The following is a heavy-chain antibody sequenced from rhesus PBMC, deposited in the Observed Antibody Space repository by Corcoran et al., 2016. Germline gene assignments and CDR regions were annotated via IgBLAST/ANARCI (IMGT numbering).Heavy chain of an antibody. Sequence: QVQLQESGPGLVKPSETLSLTCTVSGGSISDSYYWSWIRQPPGKGLECRGRIYGSGGVSNHNPSLTRPVTLSRHPSKNQFSLQLSSVTAADTAVYYCARDTIAAASGGWGQGVLVTVSS. CDR2: IYGSGGVS. D-gene: IGHD6-31*01. J-gene: IGHJ4*01. V-gene: IGHV4-106*01. CDR3: ARDTIAAASGG. CDR1: GGSISDSYY.